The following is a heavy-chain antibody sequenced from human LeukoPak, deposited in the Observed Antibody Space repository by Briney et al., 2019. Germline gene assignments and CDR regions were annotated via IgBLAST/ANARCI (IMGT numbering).Heavy chain of an antibody. D-gene: IGHD3-10*01. Sequence: SHTLSLTCTVSGGSISSGGYYSSWIRQHPRKGLEWIGYIYYSGSTYYNPSLKSRVTISVDTSKTPFSLKLSSVTAADTAVYYCARDWFGSGRLDPWGQGTLVTVSS. CDR3: ARDWFGSGRLDP. CDR2: IYYSGST. CDR1: GGSISSGGYY. V-gene: IGHV4-31*03. J-gene: IGHJ5*02.